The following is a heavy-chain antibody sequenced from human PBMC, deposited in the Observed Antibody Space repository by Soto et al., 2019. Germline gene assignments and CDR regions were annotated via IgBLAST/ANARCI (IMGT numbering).Heavy chain of an antibody. V-gene: IGHV3-48*03. CDR1: GLTFSNYE. CDR2: IGRGGTTT. Sequence: GGSLRLSCAASGLTFSNYEMNWVRQAPGKGLEWVSYIGRGGTTTYYADSLKGRFTISRDNAKNSLYLQMNSLRAEDTAVYYCATRSGGGGAFDFWGQGTMVTVSS. J-gene: IGHJ3*01. D-gene: IGHD3-10*01. CDR3: ATRSGGGGAFDF.